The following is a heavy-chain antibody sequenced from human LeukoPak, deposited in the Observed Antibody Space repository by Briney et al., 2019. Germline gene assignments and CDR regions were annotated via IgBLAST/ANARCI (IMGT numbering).Heavy chain of an antibody. CDR3: ARDGARAGYDSSGYYYDY. Sequence: GGSLRLSCAASGFTFSSYAMHWVRQAPGKGLEWVAVISYDGSNKYYADSVKGRFTISRDNSKNTLYLQMNSLRAEDTAVYYCARDGARAGYDSSGYYYDYWGQGTLVTVSS. D-gene: IGHD3-22*01. V-gene: IGHV3-30-3*01. CDR1: GFTFSSYA. CDR2: ISYDGSNK. J-gene: IGHJ4*02.